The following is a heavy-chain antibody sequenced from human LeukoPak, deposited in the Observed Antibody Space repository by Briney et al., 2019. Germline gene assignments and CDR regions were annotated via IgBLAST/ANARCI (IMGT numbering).Heavy chain of an antibody. CDR2: ISSSSSYI. CDR3: AVASSGYYLDAFDI. V-gene: IGHV3-21*01. J-gene: IGHJ3*02. Sequence: KPGGSLRLSCAASGFTFSSYSMNWVRQAPGKGLEWVSSISSSSSYIYYADSVKGRFTISRDNAKNSLYLQMNRLRAEDTAVYYCAVASSGYYLDAFDIWGQGTMVTVSS. CDR1: GFTFSSYS. D-gene: IGHD3-22*01.